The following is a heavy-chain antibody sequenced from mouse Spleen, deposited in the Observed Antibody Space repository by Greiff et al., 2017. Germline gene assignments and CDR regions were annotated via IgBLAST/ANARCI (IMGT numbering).Heavy chain of an antibody. Sequence: EVKLVESGGGLVKPGGSLKLSCAASGFTFSDYGMHWVRQAPEKWLEWVAYISSGSSTIYYADTVKGRFTISRDNAKNTLFLQMTSLRSEDTAMYYCARSISRPWYFDVWGAGTTVTVSS. CDR3: ARSISRPWYFDV. CDR1: GFTFSDYG. V-gene: IGHV5-17*01. CDR2: ISSGSSTI. J-gene: IGHJ1*01.